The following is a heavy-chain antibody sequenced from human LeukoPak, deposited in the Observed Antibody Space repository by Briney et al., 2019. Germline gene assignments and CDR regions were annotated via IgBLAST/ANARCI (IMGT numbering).Heavy chain of an antibody. V-gene: IGHV1-69*13. J-gene: IGHJ3*02. CDR3: ARELGRDGYNLPRDAFDI. CDR2: IIPIFGTA. D-gene: IGHD5-24*01. CDR1: GGTFSSYA. Sequence: SVKVSCKASGGTFSSYAISWVRQAPGQGLEWMGGIIPIFGTANYAQKFQGRVTITADESTSTAYMELSSLRSEDTAVYYCARELGRDGYNLPRDAFDIWGQGTMVTVSS.